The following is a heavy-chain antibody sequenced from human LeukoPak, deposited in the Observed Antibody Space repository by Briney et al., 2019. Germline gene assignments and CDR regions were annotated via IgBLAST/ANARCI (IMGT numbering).Heavy chain of an antibody. V-gene: IGHV4-59*08. D-gene: IGHD5-12*01. CDR2: IYYSGST. CDR3: ARQYSGYDDY. Sequence: PSETLSLTCTVSGGSISSYYWSWIRQPPGKGLEWIGYIYYSGSTNYNPSLKSRVTISVGTSKNQFSLKLSSVTAADTAVYYCARQYSGYDDYWGQGTLVTVSS. CDR1: GGSISSYY. J-gene: IGHJ4*02.